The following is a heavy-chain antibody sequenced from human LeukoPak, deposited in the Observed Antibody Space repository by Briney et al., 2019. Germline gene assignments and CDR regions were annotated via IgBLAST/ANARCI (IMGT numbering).Heavy chain of an antibody. Sequence: GGSLRLSCAASGFTFSSYGMHWVRQAPGKGLEWVSVIYSGGSTYYADSVKGRFTISRDNSKNTLYLQMNSLRAEDTAVYYCARDYGGSYNFDYWGQGTLVTVSS. CDR3: ARDYGGSYNFDY. CDR1: GFTFSSYG. CDR2: IYSGGST. V-gene: IGHV3-53*01. J-gene: IGHJ4*02. D-gene: IGHD1-26*01.